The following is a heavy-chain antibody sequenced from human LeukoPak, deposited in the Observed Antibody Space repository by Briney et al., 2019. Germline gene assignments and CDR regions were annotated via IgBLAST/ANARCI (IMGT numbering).Heavy chain of an antibody. CDR2: INHSGST. J-gene: IGHJ5*02. CDR1: GGSFSGYY. D-gene: IGHD6-13*01. Sequence: SETLSLTCAVYGGSFSGYYWSWIRQPPGKGLEWIGEINHSGSTNYNPSLKSRVTISVDTSKNQFSLKLSSVTAADTAVYYCAREGRGSSWGNWFDPWGQGTLVTVSS. V-gene: IGHV4-34*01. CDR3: AREGRGSSWGNWFDP.